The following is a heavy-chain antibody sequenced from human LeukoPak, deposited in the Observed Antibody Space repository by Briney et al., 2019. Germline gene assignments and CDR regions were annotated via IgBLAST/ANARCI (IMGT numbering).Heavy chain of an antibody. CDR2: INPNSGGT. V-gene: IGHV1-2*02. Sequence: GASVKVSCKASGYTFTVYYMHWVRQAPGQGLEWMGWINPNSGGTNYAQKFQGRVTMTRYTSISTAYMEMSRLRSDDTAVYYCARDDSSGYGNVIWGQGTLVTVSS. CDR1: GYTFTVYY. CDR3: ARDDSSGYGNVI. J-gene: IGHJ4*02. D-gene: IGHD3-22*01.